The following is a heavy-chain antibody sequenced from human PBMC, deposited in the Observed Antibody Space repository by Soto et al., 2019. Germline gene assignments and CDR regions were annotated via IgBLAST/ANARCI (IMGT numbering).Heavy chain of an antibody. CDR2: ISYDGSNK. J-gene: IGHJ4*02. D-gene: IGHD2-2*02. V-gene: IGHV3-30-3*01. Sequence: GGSLRLSCAASGFTFSSYAMHWVRQAPDKGLEWVAVISYDGSNKYYADSVKGRFTISRDNSKNTLYLQMNSLRAEDTAVYYCARVPAPAYQLLHLDYWGQGTLVTVSS. CDR1: GFTFSSYA. CDR3: ARVPAPAYQLLHLDY.